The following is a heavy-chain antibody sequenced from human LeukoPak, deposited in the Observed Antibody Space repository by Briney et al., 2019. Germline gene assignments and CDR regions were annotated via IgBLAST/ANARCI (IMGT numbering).Heavy chain of an antibody. CDR1: GFTFGSYS. CDR3: AKEMAAGGADAFDI. Sequence: GGSLRLSCAASGFTFGSYSMNWVRQAPGKGLEWVSSISSSSSYIYYADSVKGRFTISRDNSKNTLYMQMNSLRAEDTALYYCAKEMAAGGADAFDIWGQGTMVTVSS. J-gene: IGHJ3*02. CDR2: ISSSSSYI. D-gene: IGHD6-13*01. V-gene: IGHV3-21*04.